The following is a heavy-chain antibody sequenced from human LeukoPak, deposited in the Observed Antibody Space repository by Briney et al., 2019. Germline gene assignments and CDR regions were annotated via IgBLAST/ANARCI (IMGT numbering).Heavy chain of an antibody. D-gene: IGHD3-22*01. CDR3: AKQFLHYDSSGYRPSDY. CDR1: GFTFSSYA. V-gene: IGHV3-23*01. J-gene: IGHJ4*02. CDR2: ISGSGGST. Sequence: GGSLRLSCAASGFTFSSYAMSWVRQAPGKGLEWVSAISGSGGSTYYADSVKGRFTISRDNSKNTLYLQMNSLRAEDTAVYYCAKQFLHYDSSGYRPSDYWGQGTLVTVSS.